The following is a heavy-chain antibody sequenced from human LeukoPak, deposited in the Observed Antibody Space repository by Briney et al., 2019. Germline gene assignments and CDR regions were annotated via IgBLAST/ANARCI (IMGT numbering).Heavy chain of an antibody. J-gene: IGHJ1*01. CDR1: GFTFSSYE. D-gene: IGHD4-17*01. Sequence: PGGSLRLSCAASGFTFSSYEMNWVRQAPGKGLGWVSYISSSGSTIYYADSVKGRFTISRDKSKNTLYLQMNSLRAEDTAVYYCARLLNDYGDCSFHPWGQGTLVTVSS. CDR3: ARLLNDYGDCSFHP. V-gene: IGHV3-48*03. CDR2: ISSSGSTI.